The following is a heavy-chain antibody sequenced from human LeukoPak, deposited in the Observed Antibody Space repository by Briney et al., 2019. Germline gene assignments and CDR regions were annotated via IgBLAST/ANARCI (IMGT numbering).Heavy chain of an antibody. Sequence: PGGSLRLSCAASGFTFSSYAMHWVRQAPGKGLEWVAVISYDGNIRYYADSVKGRFTISRDNSKKTLYLQMNSLIAEDTAVYYCAKDDYGDLIDYWGQGTLVTVSS. V-gene: IGHV3-30-3*01. CDR2: ISYDGNIR. CDR3: AKDDYGDLIDY. CDR1: GFTFSSYA. J-gene: IGHJ4*02. D-gene: IGHD4-17*01.